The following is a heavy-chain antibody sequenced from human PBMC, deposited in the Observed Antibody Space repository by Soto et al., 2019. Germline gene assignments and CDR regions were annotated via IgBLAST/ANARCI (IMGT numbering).Heavy chain of an antibody. CDR3: ARGYCSGGSCFYYYYCMDV. Sequence: ASVKVSCKASGYTFTSYGISWVRQAPGQGLEWMGWISAYNGNTNYAQKLQGRVTMTTDTSTSTAYMEPRSLRSDDTAVYYCARGYCSGGSCFYYYYCMDVWGKGTTVTVSS. D-gene: IGHD2-15*01. CDR1: GYTFTSYG. J-gene: IGHJ6*03. CDR2: ISAYNGNT. V-gene: IGHV1-18*01.